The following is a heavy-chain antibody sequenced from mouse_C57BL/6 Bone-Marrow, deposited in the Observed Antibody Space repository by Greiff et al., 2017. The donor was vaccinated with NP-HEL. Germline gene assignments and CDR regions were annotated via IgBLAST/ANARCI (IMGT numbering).Heavy chain of an antibody. CDR3: ARETVITTVVPHWYFDV. CDR1: GYTFTSYW. CDR2: IHPNSGST. Sequence: QVQLQQPGAELVKPGASVKLSCKASGYTFTSYWMHWVKQRPGQGLEWIGMIHPNSGSTNYNEKFKSKATLTVDKSSSTAYMQLSSLTSEDSAVYYCARETVITTVVPHWYFDVWGTGTTVTVAS. V-gene: IGHV1-64*01. J-gene: IGHJ1*03. D-gene: IGHD1-1*01.